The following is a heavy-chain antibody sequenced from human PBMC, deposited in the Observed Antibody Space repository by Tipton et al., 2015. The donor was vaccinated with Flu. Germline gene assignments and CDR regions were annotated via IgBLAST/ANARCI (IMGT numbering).Heavy chain of an antibody. V-gene: IGHV4-39*07. CDR1: GGSISRSTDY. CDR2: IYYGGST. D-gene: IGHD1-26*01. CDR3: ARAGSYYCLDY. Sequence: TLSLTCTVSGGSISRSTDYWGWIRQPPGKGLEWIGTIYYGGSTYYNPSLRSRVTMSLDTSKNQFSLKLSSVTAADTAVYYCARAGSYYCLDYWGQGTLVTVSS. J-gene: IGHJ4*02.